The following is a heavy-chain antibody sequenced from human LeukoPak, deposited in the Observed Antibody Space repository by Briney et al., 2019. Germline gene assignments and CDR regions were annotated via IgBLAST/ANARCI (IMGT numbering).Heavy chain of an antibody. CDR2: IWYDGSNK. V-gene: IGHV3-33*01. Sequence: GGSLRLSCAASGFTFSNYGMHWVRQAPGKGLEWVAVIWYDGSNKYSADSVKGRFTISRDNSKNTLYLQMNSLRAEDTAVYYCAREEYYGSGSYSYFDYWGQGTLVTVSS. CDR3: AREEYYGSGSYSYFDY. J-gene: IGHJ4*02. CDR1: GFTFSNYG. D-gene: IGHD3-10*01.